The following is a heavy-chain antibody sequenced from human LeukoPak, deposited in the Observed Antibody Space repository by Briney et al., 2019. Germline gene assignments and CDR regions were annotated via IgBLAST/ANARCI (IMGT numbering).Heavy chain of an antibody. Sequence: SQTLSLTCTVSGGSISSGGYYWSWIRQHPGKGLEWIGYIYYSGSTYYNPSLKSRVTISVDTSKNQFSLKLTSVTAADTAVYYCARDQGWGVAYGMDVWGKGTTVTVSS. D-gene: IGHD3-16*01. CDR1: GGSISSGGYY. J-gene: IGHJ6*04. CDR3: ARDQGWGVAYGMDV. V-gene: IGHV4-31*03. CDR2: IYYSGST.